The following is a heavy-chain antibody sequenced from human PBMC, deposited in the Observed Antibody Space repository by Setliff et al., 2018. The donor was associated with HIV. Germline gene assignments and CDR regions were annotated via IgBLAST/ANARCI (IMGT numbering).Heavy chain of an antibody. V-gene: IGHV3-21*01. CDR3: ARALTGAGTFDV. CDR1: DFTFSTYC. Sequence: PGGSLRLSCAASDFTFSTYCMNWVRQAPGKGLEWISSISYRSSYIYYSDSVKGRFTISRNDAENSLFLQLNSLRDEDTAVYYCARALTGAGTFDVWGQGTMVTVSS. J-gene: IGHJ3*01. CDR2: ISYRSSYI. D-gene: IGHD3-9*01.